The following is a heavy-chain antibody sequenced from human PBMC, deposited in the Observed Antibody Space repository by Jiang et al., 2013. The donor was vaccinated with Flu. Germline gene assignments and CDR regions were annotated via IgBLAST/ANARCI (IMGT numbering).Heavy chain of an antibody. CDR3: ARENYYDSSGYDY. D-gene: IGHD3-22*01. CDR2: IYHSGST. CDR1: GGSISSSSYY. V-gene: IGHV4-39*07. Sequence: KPSETLSLTCTVSGGSISSSSYYWGWIRQPPGKGLEWIGSIYHSGSTYYNPSLKSRVTISVDTSKNQFSLKLSSVTAADTAVYYCARENYYDSSGYDYWGQGTLVTVSS. J-gene: IGHJ4*02.